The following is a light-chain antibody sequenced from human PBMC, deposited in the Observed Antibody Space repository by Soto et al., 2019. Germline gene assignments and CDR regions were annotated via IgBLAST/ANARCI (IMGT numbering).Light chain of an antibody. J-gene: IGLJ2*01. Sequence: QSALTQPPSASGSPGQSVTISCTGTSSDVGSYNYVSWYQQHPGKAPKLIIYEVTERPSGVPDRFSGFKSGSTASLTVSGLQAEDEADYYCSSYAGSSVVFGGGTQLTVL. CDR1: SSDVGSYNY. CDR2: EVT. V-gene: IGLV2-8*01. CDR3: SSYAGSSVV.